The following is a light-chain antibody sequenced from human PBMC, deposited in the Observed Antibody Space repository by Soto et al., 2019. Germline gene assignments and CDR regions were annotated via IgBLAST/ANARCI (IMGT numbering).Light chain of an antibody. CDR1: SSDFGIYNY. V-gene: IGLV2-14*01. CDR2: EVT. Sequence: QSARTQPASVSGSPGQWIAISCTGSSSDFGIYNYVSWYQQHPGKVPKLIIYEVTNRPSGVSNRFSGSKSGNTASLTISGLQAEDEADYYCSSYTTSSTRVFGTGTKVTVL. CDR3: SSYTTSSTRV. J-gene: IGLJ1*01.